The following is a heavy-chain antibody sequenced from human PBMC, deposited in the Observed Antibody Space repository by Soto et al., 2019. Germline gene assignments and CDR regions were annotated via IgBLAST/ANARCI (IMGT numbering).Heavy chain of an antibody. D-gene: IGHD2-2*01. CDR1: GFTFSSYS. J-gene: IGHJ4*02. CDR2: ITTSSSTI. V-gene: IGHV3-48*01. Sequence: GGSLRLSCAASGFTFSSYSMNWVRQAPGKGLEWVSYITTSSSTIYYADSVKGRFTISRDNAKNSLYLQMNSPRAEDTAVYYCARASVVPTDYWGQGTLVTVSS. CDR3: ARASVVPTDY.